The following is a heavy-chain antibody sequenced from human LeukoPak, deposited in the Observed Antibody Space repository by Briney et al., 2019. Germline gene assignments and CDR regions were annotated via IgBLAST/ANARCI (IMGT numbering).Heavy chain of an antibody. J-gene: IGHJ4*02. CDR3: ARGNYYDSSGYYAPDYFDY. CDR2: IYYSGST. D-gene: IGHD3-22*01. Sequence: SETLSLTCTVSGGSISSYYWGWIRQPPGKGLEWIGSIYYSGSTYYNPSLKSRVTISVDTSKNQFSLKLSSVTAADTAVYYCARGNYYDSSGYYAPDYFDYWGQGTLVTVSS. V-gene: IGHV4-39*01. CDR1: GGSISSYY.